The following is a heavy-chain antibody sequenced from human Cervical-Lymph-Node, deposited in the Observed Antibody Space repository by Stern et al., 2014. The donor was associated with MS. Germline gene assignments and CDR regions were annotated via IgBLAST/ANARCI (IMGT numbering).Heavy chain of an antibody. J-gene: IGHJ4*02. CDR1: GYNFIEYY. Sequence: MQLVESGTEVKKPGASVKVSCKTSGYNFIEYYIHWVRQAPGQGLEWMGWVNPNNGDTNYAQKFRGRIAMTSDTSINTTYLELNRLTSGDTGIYYCARVRDYWGQGTLVTVSS. CDR2: VNPNNGDT. CDR3: ARVRDY. V-gene: IGHV1-2*02.